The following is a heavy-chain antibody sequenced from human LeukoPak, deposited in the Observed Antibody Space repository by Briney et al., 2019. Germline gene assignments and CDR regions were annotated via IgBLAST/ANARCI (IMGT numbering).Heavy chain of an antibody. CDR1: GFTFSTYT. J-gene: IGHJ4*02. V-gene: IGHV3-23*01. CDR3: AKDYAYSSGSIFDY. CDR2: ISGSGDST. D-gene: IGHD6-19*01. Sequence: PGGSLRLSCAASGFTFSTYTVNWVRQAPGKGLEWVSTISGSGDSTYYADSVKGRFTISRDNSKNTLYLQMNSLRAEDTAVYYCAKDYAYSSGSIFDYWGQGTLVTVSS.